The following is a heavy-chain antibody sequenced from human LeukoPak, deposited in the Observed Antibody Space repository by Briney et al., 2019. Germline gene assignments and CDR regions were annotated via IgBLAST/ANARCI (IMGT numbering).Heavy chain of an antibody. CDR2: ISYDGSNK. V-gene: IGHV3-30*04. D-gene: IGHD3-10*01. CDR1: GFTFSSYA. J-gene: IGHJ4*02. CDR3: ARDSTDYYGSGMFDY. Sequence: PGGSLRLSCAASGFTFSSYAMSWVRQAPGKGLEWVAVISYDGSNKYYADSVKGRFTISRDNSKNTLYLQMNSLRAEDTAVYYCARDSTDYYGSGMFDYWGQGTLVTVSS.